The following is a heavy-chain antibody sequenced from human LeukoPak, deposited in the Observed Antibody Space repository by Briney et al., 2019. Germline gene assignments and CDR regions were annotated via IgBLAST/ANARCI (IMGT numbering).Heavy chain of an antibody. J-gene: IGHJ6*02. D-gene: IGHD2-15*01. CDR1: GFPFSSYA. Sequence: GGSLRLSCSASGFPFSSYAMHWVRQAPEKGLEYVSAISDSGGSTYYADSVKGRFTISRDNSKNTLYPQMSSLRAKATAVYFCVRGYSFGPYGMDVWGQGTTVTVSS. CDR3: VRGYSFGPYGMDV. CDR2: ISDSGGST. V-gene: IGHV3-64D*09.